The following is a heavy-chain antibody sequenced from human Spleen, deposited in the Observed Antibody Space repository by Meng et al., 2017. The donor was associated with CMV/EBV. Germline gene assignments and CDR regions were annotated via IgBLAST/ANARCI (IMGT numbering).Heavy chain of an antibody. CDR3: ARIWWSYGMDV. CDR2: IYYSGST. V-gene: IGHV4-61*01. CDR1: GGSVSSGSHY. J-gene: IGHJ6*02. D-gene: IGHD2-21*01. Sequence: SETLSLTCTVSGGSVSSGSHYWSWIRQPPGKGLEWIGYIYYSGSTNYNPSLKSRVTISVDTSKNQFSLKLSSVTAADTAVYYCARIWWSYGMDVWGQGTTVTVSS.